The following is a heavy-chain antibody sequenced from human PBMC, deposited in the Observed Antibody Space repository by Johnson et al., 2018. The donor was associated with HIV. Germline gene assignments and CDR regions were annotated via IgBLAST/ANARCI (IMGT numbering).Heavy chain of an antibody. CDR3: TGGGDLRAFAI. V-gene: IGHV3-49*03. CDR2: IRRKANGGTT. D-gene: IGHD2-21*02. Sequence: VQLVESGGGLEQPGRSLRLSCAASGFSFGDYAMSWFRQVPGKGLEWVGVIRRKANGGTTEYAASVKGRFIVSRDDSKTIAYLQMNGLKPEDTGVYYCTGGGDLRAFAIWGDGTMVTVSS. J-gene: IGHJ3*02. CDR1: GFSFGDYA.